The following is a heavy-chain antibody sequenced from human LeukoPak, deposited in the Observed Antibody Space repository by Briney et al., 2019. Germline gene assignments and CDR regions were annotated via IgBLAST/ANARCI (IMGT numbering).Heavy chain of an antibody. CDR1: GYTFTGYY. J-gene: IGHJ5*02. CDR2: INPNSGGT. CDR3: ARGGFRIRYFDWLPRNWFDP. D-gene: IGHD3-9*01. Sequence: ASVKASCKASGYTFTGYYMHWVRQAPGQGLEWMGWINPNSGGTNYAQKFQGRVTMTRDTSISTAYMELSRLRSDDTAVYYCARGGFRIRYFDWLPRNWFDPWGQGTLVTVSS. V-gene: IGHV1-2*02.